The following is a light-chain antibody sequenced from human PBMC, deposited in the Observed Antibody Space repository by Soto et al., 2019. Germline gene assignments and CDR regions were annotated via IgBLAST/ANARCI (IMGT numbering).Light chain of an antibody. CDR3: QSYDSSLSGSGVV. J-gene: IGLJ2*01. V-gene: IGLV1-40*01. Sequence: QSVLTQPPSVSGAPGQTVTISCTGSSSNIGAGYDVHWYQQLPGTAPKLLMYGNSNRPSGVPDRFSGSKSGTSASLAITGLQAEDEAEYYCQSYDSSLSGSGVVFGGGTKLTVL. CDR2: GNS. CDR1: SSNIGAGYD.